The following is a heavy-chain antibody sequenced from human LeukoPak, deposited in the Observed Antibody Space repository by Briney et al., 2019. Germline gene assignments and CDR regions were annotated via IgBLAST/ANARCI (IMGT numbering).Heavy chain of an antibody. D-gene: IGHD2-8*02. V-gene: IGHV1-18*01. CDR1: GYSFTSYG. J-gene: IGHJ4*02. CDR3: ARAFYHGHCAGLSCFLLDY. CDR2: ISAHYGHT. Sequence: ASVKVSCKASGYSFTSYGITWVRQAPGQGLEWMGWISAHYGHTNYAQKFQGRFTMTTDTSTSTSYMELSSLRSDDTAVYYCARAFYHGHCAGLSCFLLDYWGQGALVIVSS.